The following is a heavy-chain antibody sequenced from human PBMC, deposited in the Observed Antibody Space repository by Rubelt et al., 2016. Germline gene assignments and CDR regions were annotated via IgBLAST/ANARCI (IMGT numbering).Heavy chain of an antibody. J-gene: IGHJ5*02. CDR2: IYHSGST. D-gene: IGHD3-16*01. Sequence: TVSGGSISSSSYYWGWIRQPPGKGLEWIGSIYHSGSTYYNPSLKSRVTISVDTSKNQFSLKLSSVTAADTAVYYCARLGDYNWFDPWGQGTLVTVSS. V-gene: IGHV4-39*01. CDR3: ARLGDYNWFDP. CDR1: GGSISSSSYY.